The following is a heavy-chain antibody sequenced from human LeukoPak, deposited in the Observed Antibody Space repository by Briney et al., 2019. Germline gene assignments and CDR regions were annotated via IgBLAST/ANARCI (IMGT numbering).Heavy chain of an antibody. J-gene: IGHJ6*02. Sequence: GRSLRLSCAASGFTFSSYGMHWVRQAPGKGLEWVAVISYDGSNKYYADSVKGRFTISRDNSKDTLYLQMNGLRAEDTAVYYCAKDFSGRYRNYTFDYYYYGMDVWGQGTTVTVSS. CDR2: ISYDGSNK. CDR1: GFTFSSYG. CDR3: AKDFSGRYRNYTFDYYYYGMDV. D-gene: IGHD4-11*01. V-gene: IGHV3-30*18.